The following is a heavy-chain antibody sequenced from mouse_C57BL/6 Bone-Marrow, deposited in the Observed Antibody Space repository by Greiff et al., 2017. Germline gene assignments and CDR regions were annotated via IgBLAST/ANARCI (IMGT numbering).Heavy chain of an antibody. CDR1: GYTFTSYW. J-gene: IGHJ3*01. D-gene: IGHD4-1*01. CDR2: IHPNSGST. CDR3: ARSAVGRVLFAY. Sequence: QVQLQQPGAELVKPGASVKLSCKASGYTFTSYWMHWVKQRPGQGLEWIGMIHPNSGSTNYNEKFKSKATLTVDKSSSTAYMQLSSLTSEDSAVYYCARSAVGRVLFAYWGQGTLVTVSA. V-gene: IGHV1-64*01.